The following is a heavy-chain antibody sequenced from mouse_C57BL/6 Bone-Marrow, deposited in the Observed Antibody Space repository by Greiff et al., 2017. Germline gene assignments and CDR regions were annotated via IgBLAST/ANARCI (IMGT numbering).Heavy chain of an antibody. V-gene: IGHV5-9-1*02. D-gene: IGHD1-1*01. J-gene: IGHJ2*01. CDR3: TRGGSREGVYFDY. CDR1: GFTFSSYS. Sequence: DVKLVESGEGLVKPGGSLKLSCAASGFTFSSYSMSWVRQTPEKRLEWVAYISSGGDYIYYADNARNTLYLQMSSLKSGDTAMYDCTRGGSREGVYFDYWGQGTTLTVSS. CDR2: ISSGGDYI.